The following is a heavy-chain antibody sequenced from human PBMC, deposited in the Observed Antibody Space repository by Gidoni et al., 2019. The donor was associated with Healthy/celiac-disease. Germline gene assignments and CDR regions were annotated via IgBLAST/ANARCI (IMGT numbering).Heavy chain of an antibody. V-gene: IGHV4-39*01. Sequence: QLQLQESGPGLVKPSETLSLTCTVPGGSISSSSYYWGWIRQPPGKGLEWIGSIYYSGSTYYNPSLKSRVTISVDTSKNQFSLKLSSVTAADTAVYYCARPGVVTVDAFDIWGQGTMVTVSS. CDR3: ARPGVVTVDAFDI. D-gene: IGHD2-15*01. CDR1: GGSISSSSYY. J-gene: IGHJ3*02. CDR2: IYYSGST.